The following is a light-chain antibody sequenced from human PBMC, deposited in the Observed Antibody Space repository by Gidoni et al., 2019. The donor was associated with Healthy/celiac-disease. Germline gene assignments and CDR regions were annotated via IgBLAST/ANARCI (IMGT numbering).Light chain of an antibody. Sequence: EIVMTPSPATLSVSPGERATLSCRASQSVNSNLPWYQQKPGQAPRLLIYGASTRATGIPARFSGSGSGTEFTLTISSLQSEDFAVYYCQQYNNWPAITFGQGTRLEIK. CDR1: QSVNSN. J-gene: IGKJ5*01. CDR3: QQYNNWPAIT. CDR2: GAS. V-gene: IGKV3-15*01.